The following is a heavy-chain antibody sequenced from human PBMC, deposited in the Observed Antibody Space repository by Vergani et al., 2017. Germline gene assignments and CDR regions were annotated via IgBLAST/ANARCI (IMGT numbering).Heavy chain of an antibody. CDR3: ARDWGAYCSSSSITCFHYYYYMDV. CDR1: GFTFNTYW. Sequence: EAQLVESGGGLVQPGGSLRLSCEGSGFTFNTYWMSWVRQAPGKGLEWVANIKEDGSEKYYVDSVKGRFTISRDNAKNSLYMQMNSLRVEDTAVYHCARDWGAYCSSSSITCFHYYYYMDVWGKGTTVTVSS. V-gene: IGHV3-7*01. D-gene: IGHD2-2*01. CDR2: IKEDGSEK. J-gene: IGHJ6*03.